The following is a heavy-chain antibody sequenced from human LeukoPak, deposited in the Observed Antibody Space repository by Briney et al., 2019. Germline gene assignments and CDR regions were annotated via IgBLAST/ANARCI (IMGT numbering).Heavy chain of an antibody. Sequence: GGSLRLSCAASGFAFSNFAMSWVRQAPGKGLERVSAMSGSGYYTYYVESVKGRFTISRDNSKNTLYLHMNSLRADGTAVYYCAKMEGQRLYDYCMDVWGRGTTVTVSS. CDR1: GFAFSNFA. CDR3: AKMEGQRLYDYCMDV. CDR2: MSGSGYYT. J-gene: IGHJ6*03. V-gene: IGHV3-23*01. D-gene: IGHD3-3*01.